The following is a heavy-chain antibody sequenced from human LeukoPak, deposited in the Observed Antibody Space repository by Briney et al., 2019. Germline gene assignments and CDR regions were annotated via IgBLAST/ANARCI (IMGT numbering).Heavy chain of an antibody. CDR1: GFTFSSYS. V-gene: IGHV3-21*01. CDR3: ALDENYGSGTNGPLNAFDI. D-gene: IGHD3-10*01. Sequence: GGSLRLSCAASGFTFSSYSMNWVRQAPGKGLEWVSSISSSSSYIYYADSVKGRFTISRDNAKNSLYLQMNGLRAEDTAVYYCALDENYGSGTNGPLNAFDIWGQGTMVTVSS. CDR2: ISSSSSYI. J-gene: IGHJ3*02.